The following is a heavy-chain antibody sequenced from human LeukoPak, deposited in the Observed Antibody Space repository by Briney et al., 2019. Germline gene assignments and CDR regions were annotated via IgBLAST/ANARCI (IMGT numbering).Heavy chain of an antibody. D-gene: IGHD6-19*01. Sequence: PSETLSLTCTVSGGSISISTYYWGWIRQPPGKGLEWIGSIYHSGSTHYNPSLRSRVTMSVDTSKNQFTLKVTAVTAADTAVYYCVTNGTVTVAGTKFNYFDYWGQGALATVSS. CDR2: IYHSGST. CDR1: GGSISISTYY. V-gene: IGHV4-39*01. J-gene: IGHJ4*02. CDR3: VTNGTVTVAGTKFNYFDY.